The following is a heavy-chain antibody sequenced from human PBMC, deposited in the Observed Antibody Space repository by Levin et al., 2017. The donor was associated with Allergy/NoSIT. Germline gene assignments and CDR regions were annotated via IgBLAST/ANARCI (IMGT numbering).Heavy chain of an antibody. D-gene: IGHD3-10*01. CDR2: IYPGDSDT. J-gene: IGHJ5*02. Sequence: KFGESLKISCKGSGYSFTSYWIGWVRQMPGKGLEWMGIIYPGDSDTRYSPSFQGQVTISADKSISTAYLQWSSLKASDTAMYYCARLWNYYGSGTLGGFDPWGQGTLVTVSS. CDR3: ARLWNYYGSGTLGGFDP. V-gene: IGHV5-51*01. CDR1: GYSFTSYW.